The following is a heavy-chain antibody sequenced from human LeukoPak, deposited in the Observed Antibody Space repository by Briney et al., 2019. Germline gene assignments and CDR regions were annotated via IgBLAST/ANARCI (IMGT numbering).Heavy chain of an antibody. CDR2: INHSGST. Sequence: SETLSLTCAVYGGSFSGYYWSWIHQPPGKGLEWIGEINHSGSTNYNPSLKSRVTISVDTSKNQFSLKLSSVTAADTAVYYCARGRDGYNFLNRGEYYYFDYWGQGTLVTVSS. CDR3: ARGRDGYNFLNRGEYYYFDY. V-gene: IGHV4-34*01. D-gene: IGHD5-24*01. J-gene: IGHJ4*02. CDR1: GGSFSGYY.